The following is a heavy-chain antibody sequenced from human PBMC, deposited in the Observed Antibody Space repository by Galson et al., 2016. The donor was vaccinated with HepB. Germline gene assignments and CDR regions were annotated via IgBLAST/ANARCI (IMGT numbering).Heavy chain of an antibody. Sequence: SLRLSCAASGFTVSDNYITWVRQAPGKGLEWVSIIYDGGLTYYADSVKGRFTISRDTSKNTVYLQMNSLTAEDTAIYYCARDRLRVVVGSFHPWGQGTRVTCSS. CDR1: GFTVSDNY. D-gene: IGHD3-10*01. CDR2: IYDGGLT. J-gene: IGHJ5*02. CDR3: ARDRLRVVVGSFHP. V-gene: IGHV3-53*01.